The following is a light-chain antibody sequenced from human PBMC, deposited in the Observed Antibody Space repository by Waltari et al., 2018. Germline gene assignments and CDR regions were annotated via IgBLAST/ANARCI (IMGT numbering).Light chain of an antibody. Sequence: DIVMTQSPEFLAVSLGERATINCKSSQSVLYNSNDNNYLAWYKQKPGQPPKLLIYWASTRQSGVPDRFSGSGSGTDFTLTINSLQAEDVAVYYCQQYYSRRTFGRGTRVEIK. J-gene: IGKJ1*01. CDR3: QQYYSRRT. CDR1: QSVLYNSNDNNY. CDR2: WAS. V-gene: IGKV4-1*01.